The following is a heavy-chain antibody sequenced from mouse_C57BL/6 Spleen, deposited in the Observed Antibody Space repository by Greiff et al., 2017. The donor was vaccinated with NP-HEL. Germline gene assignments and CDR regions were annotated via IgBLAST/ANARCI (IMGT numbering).Heavy chain of an antibody. CDR1: GYAFSSSW. CDR3: ARSYYYGGYFDV. V-gene: IGHV1-82*01. D-gene: IGHD1-1*01. CDR2: IYPGDGDT. Sequence: VQLQESGPELVKPGASVKISCKASGYAFSSSWMNWVKQRPGKGLEWIGRIYPGDGDTNYNGKFKGKATLTADKSSSTAYMQLSSLTSEDSAVYFCARSYYYGGYFDVWGTGTTVTVSS. J-gene: IGHJ1*03.